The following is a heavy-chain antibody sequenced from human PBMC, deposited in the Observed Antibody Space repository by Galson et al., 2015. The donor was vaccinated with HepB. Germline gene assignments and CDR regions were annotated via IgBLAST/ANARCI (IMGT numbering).Heavy chain of an antibody. CDR3: AALLFDYDFWSGPWYGMDV. CDR2: ISSRSSTI. V-gene: IGHV3-48*02. D-gene: IGHD3-3*01. J-gene: IGHJ6*02. Sequence: SLRLSCAASGFTFITYSMNWVRQAPGKGLEWVSYISSRSSTIYYADSVKGRFAISRDNAKNSLYLQMNSLRDEDTAVYYCAALLFDYDFWSGPWYGMDVWGQGTTVTVSS. CDR1: GFTFITYS.